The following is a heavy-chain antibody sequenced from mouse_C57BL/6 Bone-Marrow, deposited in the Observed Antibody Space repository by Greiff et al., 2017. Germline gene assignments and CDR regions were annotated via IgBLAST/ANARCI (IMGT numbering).Heavy chain of an antibody. D-gene: IGHD2-4*01. CDR3: ARYYDDDFYY. V-gene: IGHV5-6*01. Sequence: EVQLVESGGDLVKPGGSLKLSCAASGFTFSSYGMSWVRQTPDKRLEWVATISSGGSYTYYPDSVKGRFTISRDNAKNTLYLQMSSLKSEDTAMYYCARYYDDDFYYWGQGTTLTVSS. CDR1: GFTFSSYG. CDR2: ISSGGSYT. J-gene: IGHJ2*01.